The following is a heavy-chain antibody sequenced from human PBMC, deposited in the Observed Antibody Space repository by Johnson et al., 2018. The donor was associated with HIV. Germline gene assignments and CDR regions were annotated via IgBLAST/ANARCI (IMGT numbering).Heavy chain of an antibody. J-gene: IGHJ3*02. CDR2: IKQDGSEK. Sequence: EQLVESGGGLVQPGGSLRLSCAASGFTFSSYWMSWVRQAPGKGLEWVANIKQDGSEKYYVDSVKGRFTISRDNAKNSLYLQMNSLRGEDTAVYYCASEARSEGSAVAVSDAFDIWGQGTMVTVSS. V-gene: IGHV3-7*01. CDR3: ASEARSEGSAVAVSDAFDI. CDR1: GFTFSSYW. D-gene: IGHD6-19*01.